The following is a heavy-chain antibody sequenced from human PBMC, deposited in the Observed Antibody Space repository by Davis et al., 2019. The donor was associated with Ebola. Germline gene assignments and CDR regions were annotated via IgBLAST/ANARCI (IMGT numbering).Heavy chain of an antibody. CDR2: IYDQST. D-gene: IGHD6-19*01. V-gene: IGHV3-53*05. Sequence: GESLKISCAASGFTVSSNHMSWVRQAPGKGLEWVSVIYDQSTAYANSARGRFIISRDKSNNTLYLEMNSLRVDDTAVYYCATTQWLREFDNWGQGTLVTVSS. CDR1: GFTVSSNH. CDR3: ATTQWLREFDN. J-gene: IGHJ4*02.